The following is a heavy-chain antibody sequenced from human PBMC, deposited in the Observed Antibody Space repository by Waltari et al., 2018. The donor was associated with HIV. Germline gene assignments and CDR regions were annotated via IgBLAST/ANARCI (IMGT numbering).Heavy chain of an antibody. V-gene: IGHV3-7*01. D-gene: IGHD3-16*01. CDR2: IKQDGSEK. J-gene: IGHJ3*01. CDR1: GFSFRSYW. Sequence: EVQLVESGGGLVQPGGSLRLSCAVSGFSFRSYWMSWVRQAPGKGLEWVANIKQDGSEKYYVDSVKGRFNISRDNAKNSLYLRMNSLRDEDTAVYYCARDPGGADAFDFWGQGTMVTVSS. CDR3: ARDPGGADAFDF.